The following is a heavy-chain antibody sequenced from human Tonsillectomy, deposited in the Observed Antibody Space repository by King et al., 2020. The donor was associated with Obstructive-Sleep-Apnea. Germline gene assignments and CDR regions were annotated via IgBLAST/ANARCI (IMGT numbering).Heavy chain of an antibody. J-gene: IGHJ3*02. CDR1: GFTFKNYW. V-gene: IGHV3-7*01. D-gene: IGHD2-2*01. Sequence: VQLVESGGGLVQPGGSLRLSCAASGFTFKNYWMIWVRQVPGKGLEWVANINRDGTQKNYVDSVKGRFTISRDNSRKSLSLQMNSLRAEDTAVYHCTRDLSPAASRSYFDAFDIWGQGTMVTVSS. CDR2: INRDGTQK. CDR3: TRDLSPAASRSYFDAFDI.